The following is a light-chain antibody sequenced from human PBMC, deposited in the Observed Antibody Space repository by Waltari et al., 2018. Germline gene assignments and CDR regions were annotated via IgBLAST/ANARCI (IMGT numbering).Light chain of an antibody. CDR3: QQYYGIPLT. CDR2: WAS. Sequence: DIVMTQSPDSLAVSLGERATINSKSSHSVFFPSNNKSYLAWYQQKPRQPPKLLISWASTRESGVPDRFSGSGSGTQFTRTISSLQAEDVAVYSCQQYYGIPLTFGGGTKVEIK. V-gene: IGKV4-1*01. CDR1: HSVFFPSNNKSY. J-gene: IGKJ4*01.